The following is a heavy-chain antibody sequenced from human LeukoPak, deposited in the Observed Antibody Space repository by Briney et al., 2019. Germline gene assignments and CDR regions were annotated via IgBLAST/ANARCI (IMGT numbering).Heavy chain of an antibody. CDR2: INQAGTEK. D-gene: IGHD5-24*01. V-gene: IGHV3-7*04. CDR1: GFIFSDYW. CDR3: ARVRGGYYFDY. Sequence: GGSLRLSCAASGFIFSDYWISWVRQAPGKGLEWVANINQAGTEKYYVDSVKGRFTISRDSAENSLYLQTNSLRAEDTAVYYCARVRGGYYFDYWGQGTLVTVSS. J-gene: IGHJ4*02.